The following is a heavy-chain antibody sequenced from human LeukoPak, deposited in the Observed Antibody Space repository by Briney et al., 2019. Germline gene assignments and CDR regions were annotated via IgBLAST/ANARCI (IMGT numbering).Heavy chain of an antibody. V-gene: IGHV4-39*01. CDR1: GGSVSSSSYY. D-gene: IGHD2-2*01. J-gene: IGHJ4*02. CDR2: IYYSGST. CDR3: ARGGGTSLSDY. Sequence: SETLSLTCTVSGGSVSSSSYYWGWIRQPPGKGLEWIGSIYYSGSTYYNPSLKSRVTISVDTSKNQFPLKLSSVTAADTAVYYCARGGGTSLSDYWGQGTLVTVSS.